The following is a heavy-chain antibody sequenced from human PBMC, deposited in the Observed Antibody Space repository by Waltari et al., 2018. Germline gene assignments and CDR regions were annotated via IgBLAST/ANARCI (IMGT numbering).Heavy chain of an antibody. D-gene: IGHD3-22*01. Sequence: EVQLVESGGGLVKPGGSLRLSCAAAGCTFSNAWMSWVRQAPGKGLEWVGRIKRKTEGGTAAYAAPVEGRFTISRDDSENTLFLQMNSLRSEDTAVYYCIHYYRYAMDAWGQGTAVTVSS. CDR1: GCTFSNAW. CDR3: IHYYRYAMDA. V-gene: IGHV3-15*01. J-gene: IGHJ6*02. CDR2: IKRKTEGGTA.